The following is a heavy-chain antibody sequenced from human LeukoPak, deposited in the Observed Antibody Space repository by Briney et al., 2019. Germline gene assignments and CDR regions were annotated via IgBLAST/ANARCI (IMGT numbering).Heavy chain of an antibody. CDR1: GGSFSGYY. D-gene: IGHD1-26*01. CDR2: INHSGST. V-gene: IGHV4-34*01. CDR3: ARGGVGATTRFDY. J-gene: IGHJ4*02. Sequence: SETLSLTCAVYGGSFSGYYWSWIRQPPGKGLEWIGEINHSGSTNYNPSLKSRVTISVDTSKNQFSLKLSSVTAADMAVYYCARGGVGATTRFDYWGQGTLVTVSS.